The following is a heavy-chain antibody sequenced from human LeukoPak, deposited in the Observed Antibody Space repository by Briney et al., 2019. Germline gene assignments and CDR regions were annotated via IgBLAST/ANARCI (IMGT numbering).Heavy chain of an antibody. J-gene: IGHJ4*02. CDR1: GYTFTSYG. V-gene: IGHV1-18*04. CDR3: AREPYCSSTSCPPAD. D-gene: IGHD2-2*01. CDR2: ISAYNGNT. Sequence: ASVKVSCKASGYTFTSYGISWVRQAPGQGLEWMGWISAYNGNTNYAQKLQGRVTMTTDTSTSTAYMELRSLRSDDTAVYYCAREPYCSSTSCPPADWGQGTLVTVSS.